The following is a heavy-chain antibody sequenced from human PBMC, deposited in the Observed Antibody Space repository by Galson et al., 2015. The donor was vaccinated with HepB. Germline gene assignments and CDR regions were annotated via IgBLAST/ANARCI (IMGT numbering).Heavy chain of an antibody. J-gene: IGHJ4*02. CDR1: GYNLTDG. CDR2: ISGDNGNT. V-gene: IGHV1-18*01. CDR3: ATGRSSVWSFDY. D-gene: IGHD6-19*01. Sequence: SVKVSCKASGYNLTDGMSWVRQAPGQGLECMGWISGDNGNTRYAEKFQGRVTMTTDTSTDTAYMELRSLRSDDTAVYYCATGRSSVWSFDYWGQGTLVTVSS.